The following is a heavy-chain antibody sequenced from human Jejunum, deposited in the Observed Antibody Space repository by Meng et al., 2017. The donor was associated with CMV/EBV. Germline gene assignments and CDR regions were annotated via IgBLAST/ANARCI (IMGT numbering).Heavy chain of an antibody. J-gene: IGHJ5*02. V-gene: IGHV4-30-4*08. Sequence: GGSIVEVDYSWNWNRLPPGKGREWIGDIKYWGNSNYNPSHRRRVTISVDTSRNQFSLKLSSVTAADTAVYFCARARDWGAWFDPWGQGTLVTVSS. CDR1: GGSIVEVDYS. D-gene: IGHD3/OR15-3a*01. CDR3: ARARDWGAWFDP. CDR2: IKYWGNS.